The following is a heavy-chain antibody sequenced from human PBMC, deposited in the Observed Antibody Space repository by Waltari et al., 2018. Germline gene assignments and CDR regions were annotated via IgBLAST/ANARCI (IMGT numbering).Heavy chain of an antibody. CDR2: GDPEKGKT. J-gene: IGHJ3*02. CDR1: GYTFTDFY. Sequence: DVQVVQSGAEVKKPGATVKISCKVSGYTFTDFYMHWVQQAPGKGLQWVGLGDPEKGKTVQAENFKGRVTMTADTSTDTAYMELSSLIADDTAVYYCAVLVATNDDPLDIWGQGTVVTVSP. CDR3: AVLVATNDDPLDI. V-gene: IGHV1-69-2*01. D-gene: IGHD5-12*01.